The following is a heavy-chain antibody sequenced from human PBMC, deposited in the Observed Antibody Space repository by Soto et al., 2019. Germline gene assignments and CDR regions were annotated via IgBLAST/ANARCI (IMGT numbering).Heavy chain of an antibody. D-gene: IGHD6-19*01. CDR1: GFTFTSHE. CDR2: INGGGSSI. CDR3: AKDAARTDGWYYFDH. J-gene: IGHJ4*02. Sequence: GGSLRLSCAASGFTFTSHEMNWVRQAPGKGPEWLSYINGGGSSIYYADSVKGRFTISRDNSENTLYLQMSSLRAEDTAIYYCAKDAARTDGWYYFDHWGQGALVTVSS. V-gene: IGHV3-48*03.